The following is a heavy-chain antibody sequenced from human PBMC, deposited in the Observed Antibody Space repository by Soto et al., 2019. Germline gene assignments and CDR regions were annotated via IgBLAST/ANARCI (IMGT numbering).Heavy chain of an antibody. J-gene: IGHJ6*02. CDR2: ISSSSSYI. Sequence: EVQLVESGGGLVKPGGSLRLSCAASGFTFSNYSMNWVRQAPGKGLEWVSSISSSSSYIYYADSVKGRFTIARDNAKNSLYLQMNSLRAEDTAVYYCAREKEIYCCGDCYSGFDYYYYYGMDVWGQGTTVTVSS. CDR1: GFTFSNYS. CDR3: AREKEIYCCGDCYSGFDYYYYYGMDV. V-gene: IGHV3-21*01. D-gene: IGHD2-21*02.